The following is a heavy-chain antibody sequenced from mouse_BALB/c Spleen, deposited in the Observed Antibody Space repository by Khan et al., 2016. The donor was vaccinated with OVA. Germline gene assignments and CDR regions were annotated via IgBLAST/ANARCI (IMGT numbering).Heavy chain of an antibody. CDR3: ARTARINN. V-gene: IGHV3-2*02. D-gene: IGHD1-2*01. J-gene: IGHJ2*01. CDR2: ISYSGST. Sequence: EVQLQQSGPGLVKPSQSLSLTCTVTGYSITSGYGWNWIRQFPGNKLEWMGYISYSGSTNYNPTLKSRISITRDTSKNQFFLQLNSVTTEDTATXYCARTARINNWGQGNTLTVSS. CDR1: GYSITSGYG.